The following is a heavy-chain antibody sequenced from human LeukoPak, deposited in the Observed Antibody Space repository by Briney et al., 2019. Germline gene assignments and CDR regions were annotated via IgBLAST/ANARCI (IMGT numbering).Heavy chain of an antibody. CDR2: ISSSSSYI. V-gene: IGHV3-21*01. CDR1: GFTFSSYS. Sequence: GGSLRPSCAASGFTFSSYSMNWVRQAPGKGLEWVSSISSSSSYIYYADSVKGRFTISRDNAKNSLYLQMNSLRAEDTAVYYCARGDCSSTSCQTTFDYWGQGTLVTVSS. CDR3: ARGDCSSTSCQTTFDY. J-gene: IGHJ4*02. D-gene: IGHD2-2*01.